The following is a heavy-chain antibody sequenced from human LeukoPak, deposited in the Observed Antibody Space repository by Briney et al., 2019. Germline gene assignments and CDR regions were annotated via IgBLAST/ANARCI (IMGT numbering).Heavy chain of an antibody. Sequence: GGSLRLSCAASGFSFSFYWMTWVRQAPGKGLEWVANIKPDGSEKYYVDSVRGRCTISRDNTRNTLDLQMNSLRVEDTAVYYCARDNGWSADFWGQGTLVTVSS. CDR3: ARDNGWSADF. J-gene: IGHJ4*02. CDR2: IKPDGSEK. CDR1: GFSFSFYW. V-gene: IGHV3-7*03. D-gene: IGHD2-15*01.